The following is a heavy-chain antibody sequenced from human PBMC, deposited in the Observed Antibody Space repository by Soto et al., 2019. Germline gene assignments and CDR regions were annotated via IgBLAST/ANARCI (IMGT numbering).Heavy chain of an antibody. D-gene: IGHD6-13*01. V-gene: IGHV1-8*01. CDR1: GYTFTSYD. CDR2: MNPNSGNT. J-gene: IGHJ6*02. CDR3: ARGRGLGSSWGSSYYYYGMDV. Sequence: ASVKVSCKASGYTFTSYDINWVRQATGQGLEWMGWMNPNSGNTGYAQKFQGRVTMTRNTSLSTAYMELSSLRSEDTGVEYCARGRGLGSSWGSSYYYYGMDVWGQGTTVTVSS.